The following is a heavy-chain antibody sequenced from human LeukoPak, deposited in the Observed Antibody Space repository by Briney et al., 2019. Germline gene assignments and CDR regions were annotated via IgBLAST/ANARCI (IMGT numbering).Heavy chain of an antibody. CDR2: ISGSGGST. D-gene: IGHD5-18*01. J-gene: IGHJ4*02. CDR3: AKDRSRYSYGLNDY. CDR1: GFTFSSYA. V-gene: IGHV3-23*01. Sequence: HPGGSLRLSCAASGFTFSSYAMSWVRQAPGKGLEWVSAISGSGGSTYYADSVKGRFTISRDNSKNTLYLQMNSLGAEDTAVYYCAKDRSRYSYGLNDYWGQGTLVTVSS.